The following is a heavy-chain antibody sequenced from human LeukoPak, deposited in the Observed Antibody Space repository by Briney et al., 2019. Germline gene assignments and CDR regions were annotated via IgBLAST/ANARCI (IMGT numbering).Heavy chain of an antibody. D-gene: IGHD2-15*01. J-gene: IGHJ4*02. CDR2: IYYTGST. CDR3: ARGYCSGGSCYSGPFDY. V-gene: IGHV4-61*08. CDR1: GASVSGGGYY. Sequence: SETLYLTCTVSGASVSGGGYYWSWVRQRPGKGLEWIGYIYYTGSTYYNPSLKSRVTISVDTSKNQFSLKLSSVTAADTAVYYCARGYCSGGSCYSGPFDYWGQGTLVTVSS.